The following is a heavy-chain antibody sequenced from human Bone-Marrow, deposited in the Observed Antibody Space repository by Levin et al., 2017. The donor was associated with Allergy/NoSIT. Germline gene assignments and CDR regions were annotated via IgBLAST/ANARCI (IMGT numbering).Heavy chain of an antibody. V-gene: IGHV1-69*04. CDR1: GGTFTTYP. CDR3: AREGHGAAFEY. CDR2: IIPIVDMT. Sequence: GASVKVSCKASGGTFTTYPFSWVRQAPGQGLEWMGRIIPIVDMTDYAQKFQGRLTITADKSTSTGTVYMELSSLRSEDTAVYYCAREGHGAAFEYWGQGTLVTVSS. D-gene: IGHD4-17*01. J-gene: IGHJ4*02.